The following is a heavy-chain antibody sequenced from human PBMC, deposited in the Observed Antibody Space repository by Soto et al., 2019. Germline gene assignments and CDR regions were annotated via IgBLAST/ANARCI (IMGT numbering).Heavy chain of an antibody. Sequence: SETMSLTCTASGGSFKSGSYSWSWIRQPPGKGLEWIGYVYHTGRTSYSPTLKSRVSISIDTSKNQFSLNLDSVTAADTAVYFCARDFAYFDSWGQGTLVTVSS. CDR2: VYHTGRT. J-gene: IGHJ4*02. CDR1: GGSFKSGSYS. V-gene: IGHV4-61*01. D-gene: IGHD3-3*01. CDR3: ARDFAYFDS.